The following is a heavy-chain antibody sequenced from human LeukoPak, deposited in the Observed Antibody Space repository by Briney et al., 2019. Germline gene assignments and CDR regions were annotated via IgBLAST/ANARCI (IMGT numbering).Heavy chain of an antibody. CDR1: GFTFSK. Sequence: GGSLRLSCAASGFTFSKMNWVRQAPGKGLEWVSSISSSSSYIYYADSVEGRFTISRDNAKNSLYLQMNSLRAEDTAVYYCARYSTVTTQYYYYYMDVWGKGTTVTVSS. J-gene: IGHJ6*03. D-gene: IGHD4-17*01. V-gene: IGHV3-21*01. CDR3: ARYSTVTTQYYYYYMDV. CDR2: ISSSSSYI.